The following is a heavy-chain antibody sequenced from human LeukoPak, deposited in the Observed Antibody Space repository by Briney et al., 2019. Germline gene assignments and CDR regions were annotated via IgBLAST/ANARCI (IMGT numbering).Heavy chain of an antibody. Sequence: GESLKISCKGSGYSFTNYWIGWVRQMPGKGLEWMGLIYPGDSNTRYSPSFQGQVTISADKSINTAFLQWRSLKASDTAMYYCARRSDSDTHWGEGTLVTVSS. V-gene: IGHV5-51*01. CDR2: IYPGDSNT. CDR1: GYSFTNYW. J-gene: IGHJ4*01. CDR3: ARRSDSDTH. D-gene: IGHD3-22*01.